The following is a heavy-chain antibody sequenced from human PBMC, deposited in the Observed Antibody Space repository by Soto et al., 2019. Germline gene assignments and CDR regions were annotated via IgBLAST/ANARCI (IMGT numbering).Heavy chain of an antibody. V-gene: IGHV3-23*01. D-gene: IGHD2-21*01. J-gene: IGHJ2*01. CDR2: ISGGGDAT. CDR1: GFTFINYA. CDR3: ARKVVGSTSRPDYWYFEL. Sequence: EVQLLESGGDSVQPGGSVRLSCAGSGFTFINYAMNWVRQAPGKGLEWVSTISGGGDATFFADSVRGRFTFSRDNSKTTVTLQMNSLGVDDTAVYYCARKVVGSTSRPDYWYFELWGRGTLVTVSS.